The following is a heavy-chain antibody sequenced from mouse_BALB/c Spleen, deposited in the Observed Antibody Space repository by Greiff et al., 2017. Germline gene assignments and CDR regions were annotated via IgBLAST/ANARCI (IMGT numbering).Heavy chain of an antibody. V-gene: IGHV5-6*01. CDR3: ARHGLGRDGFAY. J-gene: IGHJ3*01. D-gene: IGHD4-1*01. CDR2: ISSGGSYT. CDR1: GFTFSSYG. Sequence: EVKLVESGGDLVKPGGSLKLSCAASGFTFSSYGMSWVRQTPDKRLEWVATISSGGSYTYYPDSVKGRFTISRDNAKNTLYLQMSSLKSEDTVMYYCARHGLGRDGFAYWGQGTLVTVSA.